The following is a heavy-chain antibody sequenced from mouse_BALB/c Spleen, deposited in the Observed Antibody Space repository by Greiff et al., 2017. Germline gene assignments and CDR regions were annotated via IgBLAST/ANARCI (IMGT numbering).Heavy chain of an antibody. CDR3: ARVAMDY. Sequence: QVQLKESAAELARPGASVKMSCKASGYTFTSYTMHWVKQRPGQGLEWIGYINPSSGYTEYNQKFKDKTTLTADKSSSTAYMQLSSLTSEDSAVYYCARVAMDYWGQGTSVTVSS. CDR2: INPSSGYT. V-gene: IGHV1-4*02. J-gene: IGHJ4*01. CDR1: GYTFTSYT.